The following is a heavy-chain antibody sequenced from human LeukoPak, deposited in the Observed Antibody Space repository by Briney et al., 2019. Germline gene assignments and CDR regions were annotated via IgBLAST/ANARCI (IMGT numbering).Heavy chain of an antibody. CDR3: AREDGDYWFDP. V-gene: IGHV4-30-4*08. J-gene: IGHJ5*02. CDR2: IYYSGST. CDR1: GGSISSGDYY. D-gene: IGHD4-17*01. Sequence: SQTLSLTXTVSGGSISSGDYYWSWIRQPPGKGLEWIGYIYYSGSTYYNPSLKSRVTISVDTSKNQFSLKLSSVTAADTAVYYCAREDGDYWFDPWGQGTLVTVSS.